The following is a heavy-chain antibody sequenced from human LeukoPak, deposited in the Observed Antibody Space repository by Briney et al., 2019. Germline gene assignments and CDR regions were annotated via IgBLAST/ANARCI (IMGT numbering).Heavy chain of an antibody. CDR2: ISYDGSNK. D-gene: IGHD6-19*01. CDR3: AKSNILAGGDY. J-gene: IGHJ4*02. Sequence: GGSLRLSCAASGFTFSSYGMHWVRQAPGKGLEWVAVISYDGSNKYYADSVKGRFTISRDNSKNTLYLQMNSLRAEDTAVYYCAKSNILAGGDYWGQGTLVTVSP. CDR1: GFTFSSYG. V-gene: IGHV3-30*18.